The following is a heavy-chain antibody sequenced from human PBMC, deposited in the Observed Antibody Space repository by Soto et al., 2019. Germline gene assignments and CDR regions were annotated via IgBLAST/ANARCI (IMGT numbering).Heavy chain of an antibody. Sequence: EVQLVESGGGLVEPGGSLRLSCAASGFSFKDAYMNWVRQAPGKGLEWVGRIKNNADGGTTDYAAPVKGRFTISRDDSKTTVYLQMHSLRTEYTAVYYCTTGWGYWGQGTLVTVSS. CDR1: GFSFKDAY. J-gene: IGHJ4*02. CDR3: TTGWGY. D-gene: IGHD3-16*01. CDR2: IKNNADGGTT. V-gene: IGHV3-15*07.